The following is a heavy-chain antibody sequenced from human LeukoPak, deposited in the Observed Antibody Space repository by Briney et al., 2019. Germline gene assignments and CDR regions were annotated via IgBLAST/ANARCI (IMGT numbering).Heavy chain of an antibody. J-gene: IGHJ4*02. CDR2: IYSGGST. CDR3: ARHATYYDILTGYYPAVLDY. Sequence: PGGSLRLSCAASGFTVSSNYMSWVRQAPGKGLEWVSVIYSGGSTYYADSVKGRFTISRDNAKNSLYLQMNSLRAEDTAVYYCARHATYYDILTGYYPAVLDYWGQGTLVTVSS. V-gene: IGHV3-66*04. CDR1: GFTVSSNY. D-gene: IGHD3-9*01.